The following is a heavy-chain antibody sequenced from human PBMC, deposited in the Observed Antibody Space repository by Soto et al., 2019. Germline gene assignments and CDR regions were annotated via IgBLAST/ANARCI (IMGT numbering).Heavy chain of an antibody. CDR1: GDSISRYS. V-gene: IGHV4-59*01. CDR3: AREGNLGRWIHPLDS. D-gene: IGHD2-2*03. CDR2: IHYNGNT. J-gene: IGHJ4*02. Sequence: TLPVTCTVSGDSISRYSWSWFWPSHGKGLEWIGNIHYNGNTKYSPSLKSRVTMSVDTSKNHFSLKLISVTTADTAVYFCAREGNLGRWIHPLDSSGQGTLVSVSS.